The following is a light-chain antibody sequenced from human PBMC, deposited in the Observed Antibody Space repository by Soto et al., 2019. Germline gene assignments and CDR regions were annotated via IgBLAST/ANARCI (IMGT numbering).Light chain of an antibody. CDR1: DSDVGGYNY. CDR3: SSYTTSSTPYV. CDR2: EVS. Sequence: QSALTQPASVSGSPGQSITISCTGTDSDVGGYNYVSWYQQHPGKAPKLIIYEVSNRPSGVSTRFSGSKSGNTASLTISGFQAEDEADYYCSSYTTSSTPYVFGTGTKVTVL. J-gene: IGLJ1*01. V-gene: IGLV2-14*01.